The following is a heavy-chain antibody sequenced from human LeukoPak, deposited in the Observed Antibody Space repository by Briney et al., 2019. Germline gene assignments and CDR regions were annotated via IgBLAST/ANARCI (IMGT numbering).Heavy chain of an antibody. CDR3: AKDRGPAPGYSYGYWDFDY. Sequence: GGSLRLSCAASGFTFSSYAMSWVRQAPGKGLGWVSAISGSGGSTYYADSVKGRFTISRDNSKNTLYLQMNSLRAEDTAVYYCAKDRGPAPGYSYGYWDFDYWGQGTLVTVSS. J-gene: IGHJ4*02. D-gene: IGHD5-18*01. CDR2: ISGSGGST. CDR1: GFTFSSYA. V-gene: IGHV3-23*01.